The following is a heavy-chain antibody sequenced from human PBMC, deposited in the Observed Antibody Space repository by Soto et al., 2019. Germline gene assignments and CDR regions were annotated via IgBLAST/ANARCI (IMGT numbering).Heavy chain of an antibody. CDR2: ITGSGAGS. J-gene: IGHJ5*02. D-gene: IGHD1-26*01. Sequence: EVQLLESGGGWLQPGGSLRLSCAASGFTFSSYAMNWVRQAPGKGLEWVSGITGSGAGSYYSDSVKGRFTICRENSKNTLYLQMNSLRAADTAVSYCAKAYSNCWPNDWFDPWGQGTLVTVSS. CDR3: AKAYSNCWPNDWFDP. V-gene: IGHV3-23*01. CDR1: GFTFSSYA.